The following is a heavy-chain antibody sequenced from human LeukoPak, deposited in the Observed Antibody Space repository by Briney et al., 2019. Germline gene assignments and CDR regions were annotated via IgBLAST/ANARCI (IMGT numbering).Heavy chain of an antibody. CDR1: GFTFSDYY. V-gene: IGHV3-11*04. CDR2: ISSSSSTI. CDR3: AREGQYYDILTGYYSGYYFDY. D-gene: IGHD3-9*01. J-gene: IGHJ4*02. Sequence: PGGSLRLSCAASGFTFSDYYMSWIRQAPGKGLEWVSYISSSSSTIYYADSVKGRFTISRDNAKNSLYLQMNSLRDEDTAVYYCAREGQYYDILTGYYSGYYFDYWGQGTLVTVSS.